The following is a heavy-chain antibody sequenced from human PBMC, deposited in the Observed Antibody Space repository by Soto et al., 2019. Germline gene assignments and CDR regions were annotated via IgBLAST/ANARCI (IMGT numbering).Heavy chain of an antibody. CDR1: GFTFSDYY. CDR3: AKDPDVLLWFGESTGGMDV. CDR2: ISSSSSYT. D-gene: IGHD3-10*01. J-gene: IGHJ6*01. Sequence: PRGSLRLSCADSGFTFSDYYMSWIRQAPGKGLDWVSYISSSSSYTNYAASVKGRFTISRDNAKNSLYLKMNSLRXENTAVYYCAKDPDVLLWFGESTGGMDVWGQGTTVTVCS. V-gene: IGHV3-11*06.